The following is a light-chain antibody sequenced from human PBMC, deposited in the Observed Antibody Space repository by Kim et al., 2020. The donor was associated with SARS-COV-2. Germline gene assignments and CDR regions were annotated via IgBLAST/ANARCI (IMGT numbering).Light chain of an antibody. CDR2: GKN. Sequence: AVGQTVRITCHGDSLRSYYASWFQQKPGQAPILVFYGKNNRPSGIPDRFSGSYSGNTASLTITAAQAEDEADYYCYSRESSGNHCIFGGGTKLTVL. V-gene: IGLV3-19*01. J-gene: IGLJ2*01. CDR1: SLRSYY. CDR3: YSRESSGNHCI.